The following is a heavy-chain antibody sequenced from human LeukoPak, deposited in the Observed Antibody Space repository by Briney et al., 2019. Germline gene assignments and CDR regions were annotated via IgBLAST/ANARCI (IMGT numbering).Heavy chain of an antibody. J-gene: IGHJ4*02. D-gene: IGHD4-17*01. CDR3: ARNPGGGDYTSEFFDY. Sequence: PGGSLTLSCAASGFTFTTYWMSWVRRAPGKGLEWVANIKQDGSEKYYMDSVKGRFTLSRDNAKNSLYLQMNTLRAEDTAVYYCARNPGGGDYTSEFFDYWGQGTLV. V-gene: IGHV3-7*01. CDR2: IKQDGSEK. CDR1: GFTFTTYW.